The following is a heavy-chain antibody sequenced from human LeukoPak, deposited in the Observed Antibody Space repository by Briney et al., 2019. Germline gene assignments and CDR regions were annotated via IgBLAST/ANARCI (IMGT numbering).Heavy chain of an antibody. Sequence: PGGSLRLSCAASGFTFSSYEMNWVRQAPGKGLEWVSYISSSGSTIYYADSVKGRFTISRDNAKNSLYLQMNSLRAEDTAIYYCARENRIAAADDDYYYYGMDVWGQGTTVTVSS. CDR1: GFTFSSYE. V-gene: IGHV3-48*03. CDR2: ISSSGSTI. D-gene: IGHD6-13*01. CDR3: ARENRIAAADDDYYYYGMDV. J-gene: IGHJ6*02.